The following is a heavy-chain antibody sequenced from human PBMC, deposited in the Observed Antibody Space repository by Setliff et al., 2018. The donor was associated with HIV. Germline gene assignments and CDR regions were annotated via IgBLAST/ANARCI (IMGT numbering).Heavy chain of an antibody. V-gene: IGHV4-38-2*02. Sequence: ASETLSLTCSVSGYSISSGYYWGWIRQSPGKGLEWIGSIYQTGSTYYNPSFKSRVTVSLDMSKNQFSLRLASVTAADTAVYYCTRQAWDSKSSGYFSDYWGQGTRVTVSS. CDR2: IYQTGST. CDR3: TRQAWDSKSSGYFSDY. D-gene: IGHD3-22*01. CDR1: GYSISSGYY. J-gene: IGHJ4*02.